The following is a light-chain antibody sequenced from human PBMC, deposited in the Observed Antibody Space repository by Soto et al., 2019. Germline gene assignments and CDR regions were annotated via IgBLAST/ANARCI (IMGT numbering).Light chain of an antibody. J-gene: IGLJ1*01. CDR2: DDS. CDR3: TLYASSTPFCI. V-gene: IGLV3-21*02. Sequence: SYELTQPPSVSVAPGQTARITCGGNNIGSKSVHWYQQKPGQAPVLVVYDDSDRPSGIPERFSGSNSGNTATLTISRVEAEDEADYYCTLYASSTPFCIFGTGTKVTIL. CDR1: NIGSKS.